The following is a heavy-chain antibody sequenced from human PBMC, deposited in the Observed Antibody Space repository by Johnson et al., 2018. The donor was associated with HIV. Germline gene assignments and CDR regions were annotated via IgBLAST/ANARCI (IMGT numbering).Heavy chain of an antibody. CDR2: IYTGGST. CDR3: ARDRGSYYGDAFDI. J-gene: IGHJ3*02. CDR1: GFTFSSNY. D-gene: IGHD1-26*01. Sequence: VQLVESGGGLVQPGGSLRLSCAASGFTFSSNYMSWVRQAPGRGLEWVSIIYTGGSTYYADSVKGRFTISRDNSKNTLYLQMNSLRAEDTAVYYCARDRGSYYGDAFDIWGQGTMVTVSS. V-gene: IGHV3-66*01.